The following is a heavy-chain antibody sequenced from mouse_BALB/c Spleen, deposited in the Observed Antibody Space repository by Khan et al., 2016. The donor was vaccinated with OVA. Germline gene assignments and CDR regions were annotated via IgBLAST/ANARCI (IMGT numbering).Heavy chain of an antibody. J-gene: IGHJ4*01. Sequence: EVELVESGGGLVQPGGSLRFSCATSGFTFTDYYMTRVRQPPGKALEWLGFIRDKANGYTTEYSASVRGRFTISRDNSQSILYLQMNSLRAEDSATYYCAREWEFYAMDYWGQGTSVTVSS. D-gene: IGHD4-1*01. V-gene: IGHV7-3*02. CDR2: IRDKANGYTT. CDR1: GFTFTDYY. CDR3: AREWEFYAMDY.